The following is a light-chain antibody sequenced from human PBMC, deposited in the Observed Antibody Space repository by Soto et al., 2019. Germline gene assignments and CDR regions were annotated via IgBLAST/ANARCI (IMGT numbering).Light chain of an antibody. CDR1: QAVPNN. J-gene: IGKJ4*01. Sequence: DIHLTQSPSFLSASVGDRVTITCRPSQAVPNNMAWYQQKPGKPPKLLIYEESTLHSGVPSRFSGRKSGTQFTLTIDSLQPEDFATYCCHQVKTYPRTFGGGTKVEIK. V-gene: IGKV1-9*01. CDR3: HQVKTYPRT. CDR2: EES.